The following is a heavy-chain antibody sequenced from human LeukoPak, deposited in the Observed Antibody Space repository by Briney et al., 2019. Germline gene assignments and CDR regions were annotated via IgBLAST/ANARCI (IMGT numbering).Heavy chain of an antibody. CDR2: TSSSSSYI. D-gene: IGHD6-13*01. Sequence: GGSLRLSCAASGFTFSSYSMNWVRQAPGKGLEWVSSTSSSSSYIYYADSVKGRFTISRDNAKNSLYLQMNSLRAEDTAVYYCARRRATIAAAGTGLDFDYWGQGTLVTVSS. V-gene: IGHV3-21*01. J-gene: IGHJ4*02. CDR1: GFTFSSYS. CDR3: ARRRATIAAAGTGLDFDY.